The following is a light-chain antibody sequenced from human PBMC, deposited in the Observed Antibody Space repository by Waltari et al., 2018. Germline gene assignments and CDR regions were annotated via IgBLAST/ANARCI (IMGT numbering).Light chain of an antibody. J-gene: IGLJ3*02. CDR2: DVS. V-gene: IGLV2-14*03. CDR3: SSYTSTTTEV. Sequence: QSARTHPASVSGSPGQSITISCTGTSSDVGGYNSVSCYQQHPGKPPKLIISDVSNRPSGVSNRFSGSKSGNTASLTISGLQAEDEADYYCSSYTSTTTEVFGGGTTLAVL. CDR1: SSDVGGYNS.